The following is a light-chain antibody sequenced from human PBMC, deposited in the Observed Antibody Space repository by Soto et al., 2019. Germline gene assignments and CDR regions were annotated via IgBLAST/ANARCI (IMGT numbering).Light chain of an antibody. V-gene: IGLV2-14*03. CDR2: EVS. CDR3: QSYDSSLSGWV. CDR1: SSDIGGYNY. Sequence: QSALTQPASVSGSPGQSITISCTGSSSDIGGYNYVSWYQQYPGKAPKLLIYEVSNRPSGVSNRFAGSKSGTSASLAITGFQAEDEADYYCQSYDSSLSGWVFGGGTKLTVL. J-gene: IGLJ3*02.